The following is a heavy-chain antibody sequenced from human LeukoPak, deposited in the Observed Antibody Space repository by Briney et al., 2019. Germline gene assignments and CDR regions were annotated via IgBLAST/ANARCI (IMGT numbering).Heavy chain of an antibody. CDR3: AKRIAAAGKYYSDY. J-gene: IGHJ4*02. CDR2: ISSSSSTI. Sequence: GGSLRLSCAASGFTFSSYSMNWVRQAPGKGLEWVSYISSSSSTIYYADSVKGRFTISRDNAKNSLYLQMNSLRVEDTAVYYCAKRIAAAGKYYSDYWGQGTLVTVSS. D-gene: IGHD6-13*01. CDR1: GFTFSSYS. V-gene: IGHV3-48*01.